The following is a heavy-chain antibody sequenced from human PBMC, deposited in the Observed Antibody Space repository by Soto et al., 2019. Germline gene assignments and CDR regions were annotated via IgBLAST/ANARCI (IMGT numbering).Heavy chain of an antibody. CDR2: IYYSGST. J-gene: IGHJ5*02. Sequence: SETLSLTCTVSGGSISSYYWSWIRQPPGKGLEWIGYIYYSGSTNYNPSLKSRVTISVDTSKNQFSLKLSSVTAADTAVYYCARDVGRYYDFWSGYYTGGWNWFDPWGQGTLVTVSS. CDR3: ARDVGRYYDFWSGYYTGGWNWFDP. V-gene: IGHV4-59*01. CDR1: GGSISSYY. D-gene: IGHD3-3*01.